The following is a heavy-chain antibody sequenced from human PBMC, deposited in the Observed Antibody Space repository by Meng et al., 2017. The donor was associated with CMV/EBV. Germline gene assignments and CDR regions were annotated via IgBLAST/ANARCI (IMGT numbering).Heavy chain of an antibody. V-gene: IGHV3-30*02. J-gene: IGHJ6*02. CDR3: ARGSCSSISCPYGMDV. CDR2: IRYDGSNK. Sequence: GESLKISCATSGFTFSSYGMHWVRQAPGKGLEWVAFIRYDGSNKYYADSVKGRFTISRDNSKNTLYLQMNSLRAEDTAVYYCARGSCSSISCPYGMDVWGQGTTVTVSS. D-gene: IGHD2-2*01. CDR1: GFTFSSYG.